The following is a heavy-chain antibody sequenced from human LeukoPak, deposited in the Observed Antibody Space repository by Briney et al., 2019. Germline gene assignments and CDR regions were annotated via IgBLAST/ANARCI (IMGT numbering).Heavy chain of an antibody. CDR2: ISGSGGST. CDR3: AKDDSSSWYFYYFDY. Sequence: GGSLRLSCAASGFTFSSYAMSWVRQAPGKGLEWVSAISGSGGSTYYADSVKGRFTISRDNSKNTLYLQMNSLRAEDTAVYYCAKDDSSSWYFYYFDYWGQGTLVTVSS. D-gene: IGHD6-13*01. J-gene: IGHJ4*02. CDR1: GFTFSSYA. V-gene: IGHV3-23*01.